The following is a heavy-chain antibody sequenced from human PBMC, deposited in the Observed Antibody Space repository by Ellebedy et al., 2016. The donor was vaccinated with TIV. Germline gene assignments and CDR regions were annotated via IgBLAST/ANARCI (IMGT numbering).Heavy chain of an antibody. CDR2: IYYSGST. V-gene: IGHV4-59*01. Sequence: SETLSLTXTVSGGSISSYYWSWIRQPSGKRLEYIGYIYYSGSTTYNPSLKSRVTMSVDTSKNQFSLKLRSVTAADTAVYYCARVPVVGTSWAYYFDSWGQGILVTVSS. CDR3: ARVPVVGTSWAYYFDS. CDR1: GGSISSYY. D-gene: IGHD1-26*01. J-gene: IGHJ4*02.